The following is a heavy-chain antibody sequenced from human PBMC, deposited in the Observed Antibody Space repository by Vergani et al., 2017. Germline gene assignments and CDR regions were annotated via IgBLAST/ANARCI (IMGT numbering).Heavy chain of an antibody. CDR1: GFTFSSYG. Sequence: QVQLVESGGGVVQPGRSLRLSCAASGFTFSSYGMHWVRQAPGKGLEWVAVISYDGSNKYYGDSVKGRFTISRDNSKNTLYLQMNSLRAEDTAVYYCAKMAYCGGDCYSYYYYYYMDGWGKGTTVTVSS. CDR3: AKMAYCGGDCYSYYYYYYMDG. D-gene: IGHD2-21*01. V-gene: IGHV3-33*05. CDR2: ISYDGSNK. J-gene: IGHJ6*03.